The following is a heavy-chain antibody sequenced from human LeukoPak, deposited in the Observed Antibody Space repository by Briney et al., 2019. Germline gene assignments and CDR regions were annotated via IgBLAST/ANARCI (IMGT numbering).Heavy chain of an antibody. Sequence: ASVKVSCKASGYTFTSYDINWVRQATGQGLEGMGWMNPNRGNTGYAQKFQGRVTINRNTSIRTADMELNGLRAKERAGYYLPRKDCSGSSCYSNWFDLWGQGTLVTVST. D-gene: IGHD2-15*01. CDR1: GYTFTSYD. CDR2: MNPNRGNT. J-gene: IGHJ5*02. V-gene: IGHV1-8*03. CDR3: PRKDCSGSSCYSNWFDL.